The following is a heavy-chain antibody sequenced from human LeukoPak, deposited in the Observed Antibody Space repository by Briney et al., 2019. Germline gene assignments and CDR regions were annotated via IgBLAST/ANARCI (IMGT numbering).Heavy chain of an antibody. V-gene: IGHV4-34*01. CDR2: INHSGST. D-gene: IGHD3-10*01. CDR3: ARHARGRRITMVRGANWFDP. J-gene: IGHJ5*02. CDR1: GGSFSGYY. Sequence: SETLSLTCGVYGGSFSGYYWSWIRQPPGKGLEWIGEINHSGSTNYNPSLKSRVTISVDTSKNQFSLKLSSVTAADTAVYYCARHARGRRITMVRGANWFDPWGQGTLVTVSS.